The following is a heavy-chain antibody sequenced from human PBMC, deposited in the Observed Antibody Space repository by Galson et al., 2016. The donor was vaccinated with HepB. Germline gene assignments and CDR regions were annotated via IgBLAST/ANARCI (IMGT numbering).Heavy chain of an antibody. CDR3: ARGILAAQCSTD. V-gene: IGHV3-11*01. D-gene: IGHD3-3*02. CDR2: ISRSGSTI. CDR1: GFTFSDYY. J-gene: IGHJ4*02. Sequence: SLRLSCAASGFTFSDYYMSWIRQAPGTGLEWISYISRSGSTISYADSVKGRFTISRDNAKNSLYLHMNSLRAEDTAVNYCARGILAAQCSTDWGQGALVTVSS.